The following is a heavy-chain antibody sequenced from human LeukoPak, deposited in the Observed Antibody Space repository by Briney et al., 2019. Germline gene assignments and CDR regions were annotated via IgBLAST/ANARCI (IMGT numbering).Heavy chain of an antibody. CDR1: GYTFTNYY. V-gene: IGHV1-46*01. CDR3: ARDRVTYGDRDAFDI. Sequence: ASVKVSCKASGYTFTNYYIHWARQAPGQGLECMGIINPSGGSTSYAQKFQGRVTMTRDMSTSTVYMELSSLRSEDTAVYYCARDRVTYGDRDAFDIWGQGTMVTVSS. J-gene: IGHJ3*02. D-gene: IGHD4-17*01. CDR2: INPSGGST.